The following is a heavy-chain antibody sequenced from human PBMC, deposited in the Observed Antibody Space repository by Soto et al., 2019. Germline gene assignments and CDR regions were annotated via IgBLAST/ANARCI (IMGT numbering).Heavy chain of an antibody. CDR3: TRSRYGDPDY. CDR1: GFTFSSYA. Sequence: GGSLRLSCAASGFTFSSYAMSWVRQAPGKGLEWVSVLYHGGSAYYADSVKGRFTISRDNSENTLYIQMNSLRVEDTGVYYCTRSRYGDPDYWGQGTLVTVSS. CDR2: LYHGGSA. V-gene: IGHV3-53*01. J-gene: IGHJ4*02. D-gene: IGHD4-17*01.